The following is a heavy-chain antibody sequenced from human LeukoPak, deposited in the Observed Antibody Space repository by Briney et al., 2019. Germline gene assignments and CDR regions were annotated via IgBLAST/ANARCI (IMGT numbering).Heavy chain of an antibody. V-gene: IGHV3-11*01. CDR2: ISSSGSTI. D-gene: IGHD3-22*01. CDR1: GFTFSDYY. CDR3: AARYYDSSGYYVY. Sequence: GGSLILSCAASGFTFSDYYMSWIRQAPGKGLEWVSYISSSGSTIYYADSVKGRFTISRDNAKNSLYLQMNSLRAEDTAVYYCAARYYDSSGYYVYWGQGTLVTVSS. J-gene: IGHJ4*02.